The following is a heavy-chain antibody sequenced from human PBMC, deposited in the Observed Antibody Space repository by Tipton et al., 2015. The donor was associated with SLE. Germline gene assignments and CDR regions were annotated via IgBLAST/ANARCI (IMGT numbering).Heavy chain of an antibody. V-gene: IGHV3-21*01. CDR1: GFTVSSNY. CDR3: MTSEPPVYFDL. D-gene: IGHD1-14*01. J-gene: IGHJ2*01. CDR2: ISSSSSYI. Sequence: SLRLSCAASGFTVSSNYMSWVRQAPGKGLEWVSSISSSSSYIYYADSVKGRFTISRDNAKNSLYLQMNSLRAEDTAVYYCMTSEPPVYFDLWGRGTLVTVSS.